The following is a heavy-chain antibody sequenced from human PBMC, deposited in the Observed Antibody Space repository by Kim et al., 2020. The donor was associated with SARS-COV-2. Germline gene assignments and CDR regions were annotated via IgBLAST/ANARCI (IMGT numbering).Heavy chain of an antibody. J-gene: IGHJ5*02. D-gene: IGHD3-3*01. CDR1: GGSISSSSYY. CDR2: IYYSGST. CDR3: ARSSDTIFGVVSCFDP. V-gene: IGHV4-39*01. Sequence: SETLSLTCTVSGGSISSSSYYWGWIRQPPGKGLEWIGSIYYSGSTYYNPSLKSRVTISVDTSKNQFSLKLSSVTAADTAVYYCARSSDTIFGVVSCFDP.